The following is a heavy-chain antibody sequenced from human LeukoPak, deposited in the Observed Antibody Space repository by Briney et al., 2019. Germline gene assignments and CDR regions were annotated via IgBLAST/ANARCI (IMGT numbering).Heavy chain of an antibody. J-gene: IGHJ6*03. CDR2: INWNGGST. CDR3: ARYSGSYYYYYYYMDV. CDR1: GFSFDDYG. Sequence: GGSLRLSCAASGFSFDDYGMSWVRQAPGKGLEWVSGINWNGGSTGYADSVKGRFTISRDNAKNSLYLQMNSLRAEDTALYYCARYSGSYYYYYYYMDVWGKGTTVTVSS. V-gene: IGHV3-20*04. D-gene: IGHD1-26*01.